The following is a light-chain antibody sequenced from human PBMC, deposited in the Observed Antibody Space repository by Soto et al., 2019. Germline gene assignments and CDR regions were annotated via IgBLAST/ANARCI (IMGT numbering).Light chain of an antibody. Sequence: DLQMTQSPSTLSASVGDRVTITCRASQSISSWLAWYQQKPGKAPKLLIYKASSLESGFPSRFSGSGSGTEFTLTISSLHPDDFATYYCQQYNSYLLTFGGGTKVEIK. CDR3: QQYNSYLLT. CDR1: QSISSW. J-gene: IGKJ4*01. CDR2: KAS. V-gene: IGKV1-5*03.